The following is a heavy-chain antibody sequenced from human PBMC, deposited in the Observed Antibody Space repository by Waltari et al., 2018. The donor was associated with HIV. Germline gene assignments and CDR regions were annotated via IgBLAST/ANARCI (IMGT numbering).Heavy chain of an antibody. Sequence: QVHLVQSGPAVKKPGASVKVSCKASGYTFSGYYMYWVRQAPGQGLEWMGWINPNSGDTRYAQKFQGRVTMTRDTSINTAYMELNGLRSDDTAVYYCARGYIILVQGASSHWFDPWGQGTLVTVSS. CDR2: INPNSGDT. J-gene: IGHJ5*02. CDR3: ARGYIILVQGASSHWFDP. CDR1: GYTFSGYY. D-gene: IGHD3-10*01. V-gene: IGHV1-2*02.